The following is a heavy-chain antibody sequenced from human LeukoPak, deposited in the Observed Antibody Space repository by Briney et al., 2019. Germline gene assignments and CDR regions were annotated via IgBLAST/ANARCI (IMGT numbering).Heavy chain of an antibody. CDR1: GFTFRTYA. Sequence: GGSLRLSCAASGFTFRTYAMSWVRQAPGQGLEWVSGIGGGGVSTYYADSVKGRFTISRDNSKNTLYLQMNSLRAEDTAVYYCAKDLGSSGWYIDYWGQGTLVTVSS. V-gene: IGHV3-23*01. J-gene: IGHJ4*02. CDR3: AKDLGSSGWYIDY. CDR2: IGGGGVST. D-gene: IGHD6-19*01.